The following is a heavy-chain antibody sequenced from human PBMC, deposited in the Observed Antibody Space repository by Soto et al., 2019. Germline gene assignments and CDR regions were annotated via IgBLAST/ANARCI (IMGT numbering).Heavy chain of an antibody. J-gene: IGHJ6*02. D-gene: IGHD6-6*01. Sequence: PGESLKISCKGSGYSFTSYWIGWVRQMPGKGLEWMGIIYPGGSDTRYSPSFQGQVTISADKSISTAYLQWSSLKASDTAMYYCARRPPLSIAARPDYYYGMDVWGQGTTVTVSS. CDR1: GYSFTSYW. CDR3: ARRPPLSIAARPDYYYGMDV. CDR2: IYPGGSDT. V-gene: IGHV5-51*01.